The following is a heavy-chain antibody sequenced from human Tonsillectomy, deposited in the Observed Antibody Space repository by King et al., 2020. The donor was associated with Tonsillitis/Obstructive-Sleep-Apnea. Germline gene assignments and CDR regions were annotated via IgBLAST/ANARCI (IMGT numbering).Heavy chain of an antibody. D-gene: IGHD5-12*01. CDR1: GGSISSSSYY. CDR3: ARADISDAFDI. J-gene: IGHJ3*02. V-gene: IGHV4-39*01. CDR2: IYYSGST. Sequence: LQLQESGPGLVKPSETLSLTCTVSGGSISSSSYYWGWIRQPPGKGLEWIGSIYYSGSTYYNPSLKSRVTISVDTSKNQFSLKLSSVTAADTAVYYCARADISDAFDIWGQGTMVTVSS.